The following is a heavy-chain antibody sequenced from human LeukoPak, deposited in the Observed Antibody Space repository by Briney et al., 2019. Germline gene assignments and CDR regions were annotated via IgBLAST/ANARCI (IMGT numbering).Heavy chain of an antibody. CDR1: GYSFTTYW. Sequence: HGESLKISCKGSGYSFTTYWIGWVRQMPGKGLEWMGIIYPGDSDTRYSPSFQGQVTISADKSISTAYLQWSSLKASDTAMYYCARGGNWNYAGVYFDYWGQGTLVTVSS. CDR3: ARGGNWNYAGVYFDY. J-gene: IGHJ4*02. V-gene: IGHV5-51*01. CDR2: IYPGDSDT. D-gene: IGHD1-7*01.